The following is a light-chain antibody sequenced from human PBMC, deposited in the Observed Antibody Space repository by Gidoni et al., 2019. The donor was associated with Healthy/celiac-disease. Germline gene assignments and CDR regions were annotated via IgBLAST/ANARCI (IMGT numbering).Light chain of an antibody. CDR2: KAS. CDR1: QSISSW. CDR3: QQYNSYSVT. Sequence: DTQMTQSPSTLSASVGDRVTITCRASQSISSWLPWYQQKPGKAPKLLIYKASSLESGVPSRFSGSGSGTEFTLTISSLQPDDFATYYCQQYNSYSVTFGPGTKVDIK. V-gene: IGKV1-5*03. J-gene: IGKJ3*01.